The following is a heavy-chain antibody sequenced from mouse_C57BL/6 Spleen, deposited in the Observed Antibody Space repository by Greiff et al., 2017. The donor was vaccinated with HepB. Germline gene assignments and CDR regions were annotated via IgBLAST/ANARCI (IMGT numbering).Heavy chain of an antibody. CDR2: INPSSGYT. CDR3: ACSGIYYDYYYYAMDY. V-gene: IGHV1-4*01. D-gene: IGHD2-4*01. Sequence: VQLQQSGAELARPGASVKMSCKASGYTFTSYTMHWVKQRPGQGLEWIGYINPSSGYTKYNQKFKDKATLTADKSSSTAYMQLSSLTSEDSAVYYCACSGIYYDYYYYAMDYWGQGTSVTVSS. J-gene: IGHJ4*01. CDR1: GYTFTSYT.